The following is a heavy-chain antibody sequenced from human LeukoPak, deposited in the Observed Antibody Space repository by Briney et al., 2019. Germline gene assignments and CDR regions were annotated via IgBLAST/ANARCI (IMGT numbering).Heavy chain of an antibody. CDR2: IYNGGVT. CDR1: GFTVSSNY. D-gene: IGHD3-9*01. V-gene: IGHV3-53*01. Sequence: GGSLRLSCAASGFTVSSNYMSWVRQAPGKGLEWVSVIYNGGVTYYADSVKGRFTISRDSSKNTLYLQMNSLRAEDTAVYYCARGYLVWLPDHWGQGTLVTVSS. CDR3: ARGYLVWLPDH. J-gene: IGHJ4*02.